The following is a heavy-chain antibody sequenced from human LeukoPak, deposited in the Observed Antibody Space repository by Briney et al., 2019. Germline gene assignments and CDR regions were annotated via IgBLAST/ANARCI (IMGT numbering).Heavy chain of an antibody. V-gene: IGHV3-11*01. Sequence: GGSLRLSCAASGFTFSDYYMSWIRQAPGKGLEWVSYISSSGSTIYYADSVKGRFTISRDNAKNSLYLQTNSLRAEDTAVYYCAREDYWGAFDIWGQGTMVTVSS. CDR3: AREDYWGAFDI. D-gene: IGHD3-16*01. J-gene: IGHJ3*02. CDR1: GFTFSDYY. CDR2: ISSSGSTI.